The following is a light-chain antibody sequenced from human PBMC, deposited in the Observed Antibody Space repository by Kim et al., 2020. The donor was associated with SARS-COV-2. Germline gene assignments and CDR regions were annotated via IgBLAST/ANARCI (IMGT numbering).Light chain of an antibody. CDR1: QTIYNF. V-gene: IGKV1-39*01. Sequence: DVQLTQSPSSLSASVGDRVTITCRTSQTIYNFLNWYQQKPGKAPKLLIYTASSLQSVVPSRFTGSGSGTVFTLTISSLHPEDVATYYCQQNSRTPLTFGGGTKVDIK. J-gene: IGKJ4*01. CDR2: TAS. CDR3: QQNSRTPLT.